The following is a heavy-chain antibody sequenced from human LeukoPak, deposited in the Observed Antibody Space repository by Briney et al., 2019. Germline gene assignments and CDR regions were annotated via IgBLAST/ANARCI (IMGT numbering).Heavy chain of an antibody. CDR3: ARVGATSIFGVGRSGSFFDY. CDR1: GGTFSSYA. V-gene: IGHV1-69*13. J-gene: IGHJ4*02. D-gene: IGHD3-3*01. CDR2: IIPIFGTA. Sequence: ASVKVSCKASGGTFSSYAISWVRQAPGQGLEWMGGIIPIFGTANYAQKFQGRVTITADESTSTAYMELSSLRSEDTAVYYCARVGATSIFGVGRSGSFFDYWGQGTLVTVSS.